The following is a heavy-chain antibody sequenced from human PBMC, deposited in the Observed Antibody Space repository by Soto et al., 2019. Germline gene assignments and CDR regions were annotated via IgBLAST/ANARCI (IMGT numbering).Heavy chain of an antibody. J-gene: IGHJ6*02. V-gene: IGHV3-33*01. Sequence: QVQLVESGGGVVQPGRSLRLSCAASGFTFSSYGMHWVRQAPGKGLEWVAVIWYDGSNKYYADSVKGRFTISRDNSKNTLYLQMNSLRAEDTAVYYCPGVTAAAGYGMDVWGQGTTVTVSS. CDR3: PGVTAAAGYGMDV. CDR1: GFTFSSYG. D-gene: IGHD6-13*01. CDR2: IWYDGSNK.